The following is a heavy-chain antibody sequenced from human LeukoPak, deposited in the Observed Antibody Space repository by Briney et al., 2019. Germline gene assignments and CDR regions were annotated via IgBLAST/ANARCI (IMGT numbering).Heavy chain of an antibody. J-gene: IGHJ6*04. CDR3: AELGITMIGGV. D-gene: IGHD3-10*02. Sequence: PGGPLRLSCAASGFTFRSYDMNWVPQAPGKGLEWVSYISSSGSTIYYADSVKGRFTIYRDNAKNSLYLQMNSLRAEDTAVYYCAELGITMIGGVWGKGTTVTISS. CDR2: ISSSGSTI. V-gene: IGHV3-48*03. CDR1: GFTFRSYD.